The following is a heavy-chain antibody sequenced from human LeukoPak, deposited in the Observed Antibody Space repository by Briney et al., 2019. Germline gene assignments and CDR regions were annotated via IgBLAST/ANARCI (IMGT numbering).Heavy chain of an antibody. J-gene: IGHJ4*02. CDR1: GGTFSSYA. V-gene: IGHV1-69*04. Sequence: GASVKVSCKASGGTFSSYAISWVRQAPGQGLEWMGRIIPILGIANYAQKFQGRVTMTRDTSTSTVYMELSSLRSEDTAVYYCAGGRDYFDYWGQGTLVTVSS. CDR3: AGGRDYFDY. CDR2: IIPILGIA. D-gene: IGHD5-24*01.